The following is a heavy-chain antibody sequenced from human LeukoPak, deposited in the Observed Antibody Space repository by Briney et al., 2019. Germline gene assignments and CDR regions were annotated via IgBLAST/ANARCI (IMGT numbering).Heavy chain of an antibody. V-gene: IGHV3-21*01. D-gene: IGHD6-13*01. CDR1: GFTFSSYS. CDR3: ARDWPTIAAAGTIPECFQH. CDR2: ISSSSSYI. Sequence: PGGSLRLSCAASGFTFSSYSMNWVRQAPGKGLEWVSSISSSSSYIYYADSVKGRFTISRDNAKNSLYLQMNSLRAEDTAVYYCARDWPTIAAAGTIPECFQHWGQGTLVTVSS. J-gene: IGHJ1*01.